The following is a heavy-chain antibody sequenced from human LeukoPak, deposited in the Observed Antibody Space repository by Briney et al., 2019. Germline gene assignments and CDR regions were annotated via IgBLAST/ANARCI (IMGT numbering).Heavy chain of an antibody. CDR3: ASRYSSSWYGGPLDY. CDR1: GGSFSGYY. Sequence: SETLSLTCAVYGGSFSGYYWSWIRQPPGKGLEWIGEINHSGSTNYNPSLKSRVTISVDTSKNQLSLKLSSVTAADTAVYYCASRYSSSWYGGPLDYWGQGTLVTVSS. J-gene: IGHJ4*02. V-gene: IGHV4-34*01. CDR2: INHSGST. D-gene: IGHD6-13*01.